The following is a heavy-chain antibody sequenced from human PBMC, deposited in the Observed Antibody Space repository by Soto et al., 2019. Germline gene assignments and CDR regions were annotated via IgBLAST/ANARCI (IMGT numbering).Heavy chain of an antibody. D-gene: IGHD2-2*02. CDR1: GGSISSYY. J-gene: IGHJ4*02. V-gene: IGHV4-59*01. CDR3: ARHTRDYVGY. Sequence: SETLSLTCTVSGGSISSYYWSWIRQPPGKGLEWIGYIYYSGSTNYNPSLKSRVTISVDTSRNQFSLKLSSVTAADTAVYYCARHTRDYVGYWGQGTLVTVSS. CDR2: IYYSGST.